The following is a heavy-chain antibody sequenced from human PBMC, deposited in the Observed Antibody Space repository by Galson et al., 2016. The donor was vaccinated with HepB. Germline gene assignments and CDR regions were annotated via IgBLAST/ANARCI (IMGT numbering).Heavy chain of an antibody. CDR3: AHSRVGATGDYYYGLDG. V-gene: IGHV2-5*02. Sequence: PALVKPTQTLTLTCTFSGFSVSTSGVGVGWIRQSPGKALEWLALIYWDDNKRYSPSLKTRLSIPKDTSKNQVDLTMTNMDPVDTATYYCAHSRVGATGDYYYGLDGWGQGTTVTGSS. J-gene: IGHJ6*02. CDR2: IYWDDNK. CDR1: GFSVSTSGVG. D-gene: IGHD1-26*01.